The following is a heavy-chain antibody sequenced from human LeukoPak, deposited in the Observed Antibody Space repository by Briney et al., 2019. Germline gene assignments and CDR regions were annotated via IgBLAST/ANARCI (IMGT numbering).Heavy chain of an antibody. CDR2: FDPEDGET. CDR3: ARVWIDSSSWLEDY. Sequence: ASVKVSCKVSGYTLTELSMHWVRQAPGKGLEWMGGFDPEDGETIYAQKFQGRVTMTEDTSTDTAYMELRSLRSDDTAVYYCARVWIDSSSWLEDYWGQGTLVTVSS. CDR1: GYTLTELS. J-gene: IGHJ4*02. V-gene: IGHV1-24*01. D-gene: IGHD6-13*01.